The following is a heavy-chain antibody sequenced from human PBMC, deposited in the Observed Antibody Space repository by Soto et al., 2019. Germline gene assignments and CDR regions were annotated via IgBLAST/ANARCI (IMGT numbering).Heavy chain of an antibody. CDR3: AKPIVRGIFDY. J-gene: IGHJ4*02. CDR1: GFTVSSNY. V-gene: IGHV3-53*01. D-gene: IGHD4-4*01. Sequence: GGSLRLSCAASGFTVSSNYMSWVRQAPGKGLEWVSVIYSGGSTYYADSVKGRFTISIDNSKSTLYLQMNSLRAEDTAVYYCAKPIVRGIFDYWGQGALVTVSS. CDR2: IYSGGST.